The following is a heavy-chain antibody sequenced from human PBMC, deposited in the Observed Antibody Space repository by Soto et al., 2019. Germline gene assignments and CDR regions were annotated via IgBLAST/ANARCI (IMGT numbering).Heavy chain of an antibody. CDR2: IYYSGST. CDR3: ARCKVVPAAMDNYYYYGMDF. V-gene: IGHV4-31*03. J-gene: IGHJ6*02. Sequence: SETLSLTCTVSGGSIISGGYYWSLIRQHPGKGLEWIGYIYYSGSTYYNPSLRSRVTISVDTSKNQFSLKLSSVTAADTAVYYCARCKVVPAAMDNYYYYGMDFWGQGTTVTVSS. D-gene: IGHD2-2*01. CDR1: GGSIISGGYY.